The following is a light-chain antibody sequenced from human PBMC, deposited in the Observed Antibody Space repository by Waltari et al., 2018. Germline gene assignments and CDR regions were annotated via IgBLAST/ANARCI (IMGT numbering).Light chain of an antibody. J-gene: IGKJ4*01. CDR1: QRISMF. Sequence: DIQLTQSPPSLSASVGDRVTITCRASQRISMFLNWYQQKPGKAPNLLIYCASSLQRGVPSRFSGSGSETDFTLTISSLHPEDFATYYCQQTYSTHLTFGGGTKVEIK. V-gene: IGKV1-39*01. CDR2: CAS. CDR3: QQTYSTHLT.